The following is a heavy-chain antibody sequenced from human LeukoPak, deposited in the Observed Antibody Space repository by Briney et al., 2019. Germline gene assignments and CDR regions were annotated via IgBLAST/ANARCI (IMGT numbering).Heavy chain of an antibody. D-gene: IGHD2-21*01. Sequence: AGRSLRLSCAASGFSFDDFGMHWVRQAAGKGLEWVSGISWSSRNIGYADSVKGRFTVSRDNTKNSLFLQMNSLRVEDTAFYFLEKDVSGTPPYSLAYWGQGPWSPSPQ. V-gene: IGHV3-9*01. CDR1: GFSFDDFG. CDR2: ISWSSRNI. J-gene: IGHJ4*02. CDR3: EKDVSGTPPYSLAY.